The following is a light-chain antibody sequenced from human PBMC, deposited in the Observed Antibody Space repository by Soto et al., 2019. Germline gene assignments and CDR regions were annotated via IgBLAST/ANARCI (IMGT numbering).Light chain of an antibody. V-gene: IGKV1-39*01. CDR2: AAS. J-gene: IGKJ1*01. Sequence: DIQMTQSPSSLSASVGDRVTITCRASQGISSYLNWYQQKPGKAPKLLIYAASSLQSGVPSRFSGSGSGTDFTLTISSLQPEDFATYYCQQYNDYSGMFGQGTKV. CDR1: QGISSY. CDR3: QQYNDYSGM.